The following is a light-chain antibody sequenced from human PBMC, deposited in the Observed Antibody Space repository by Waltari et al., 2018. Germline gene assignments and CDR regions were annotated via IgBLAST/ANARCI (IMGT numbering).Light chain of an antibody. CDR2: GAS. CDR3: QHYGSSPWT. Sequence: ESVLTQSPGTLSLSPGERATLSCRASQSVSSGYLAWYQQRPGQAPRILIYGASTRATGIPDRFSGSGSGTDLTLTISRLEPEDSAVYYCQHYGSSPWTFGQGTKVEIK. CDR1: QSVSSGY. V-gene: IGKV3-20*01. J-gene: IGKJ1*01.